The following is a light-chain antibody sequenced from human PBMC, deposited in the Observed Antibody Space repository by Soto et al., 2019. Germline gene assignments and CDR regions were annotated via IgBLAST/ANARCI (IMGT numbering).Light chain of an antibody. CDR1: SSDVGGHNH. CDR3: SSYAGSMNLI. V-gene: IGLV2-8*01. CDR2: EVS. J-gene: IGLJ2*01. Sequence: QSALTQPPSASGSRGQSVTISCTGSSSDVGGHNHVSGYQQHPGKAPKLMIYEVSKRPSGVPDRFSGSKSVNTASLTVSGLQAEDEADYYCSSYAGSMNLIFGGGTKLTVL.